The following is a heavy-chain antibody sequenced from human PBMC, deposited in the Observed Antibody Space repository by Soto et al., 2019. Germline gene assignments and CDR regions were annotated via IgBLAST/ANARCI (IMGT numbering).Heavy chain of an antibody. D-gene: IGHD2-15*01. CDR2: ISRSSSTI. CDR3: ARDRQYCGGGNCDATGSAY. J-gene: IGHJ4*02. Sequence: EVQVVESGGGLVQPGGSLRLSCAASGFSFSSYSLNWVRQAPGKGLEWVSYISRSSSTIWYADSVKGRFTISRDNAKNSLYMQMICMRAEYKPVSHCARDRQYCGGGNCDATGSAYWGQGTLVIVSS. V-gene: IGHV3-48*01. CDR1: GFSFSSYS.